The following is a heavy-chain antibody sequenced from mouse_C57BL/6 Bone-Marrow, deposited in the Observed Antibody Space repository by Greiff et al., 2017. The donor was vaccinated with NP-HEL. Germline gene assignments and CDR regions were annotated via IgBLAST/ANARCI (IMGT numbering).Heavy chain of an antibody. V-gene: IGHV1-54*01. D-gene: IGHD2-9*01. Sequence: VQLQQSGAELVRPGTSVKVSCKASGYAFTNYLIEWVKQRPGQGLEWIGVINPGSGGTNYTEKFKGKATLTADKSSSTAYMQLSSLTSEDSAVYFCASGLRWFFAYWGRGTLVTVSA. J-gene: IGHJ3*01. CDR3: ASGLRWFFAY. CDR2: INPGSGGT. CDR1: GYAFTNYL.